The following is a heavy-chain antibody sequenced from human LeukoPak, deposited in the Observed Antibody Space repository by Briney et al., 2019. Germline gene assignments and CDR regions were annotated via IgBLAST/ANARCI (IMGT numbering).Heavy chain of an antibody. Sequence: GGSLRLSCAASGFTFSGAAMHWVRQASGKGPEWVGHIRSKPNNYATAYAASVKGRFTISRDDSKNTLYLQMNSLRAEDTAVYYCAREYGDPWGRGTLVTVSS. CDR2: IRSKPNNYAT. CDR3: AREYGDP. V-gene: IGHV3-73*01. J-gene: IGHJ2*01. D-gene: IGHD4-17*01. CDR1: GFTFSGAA.